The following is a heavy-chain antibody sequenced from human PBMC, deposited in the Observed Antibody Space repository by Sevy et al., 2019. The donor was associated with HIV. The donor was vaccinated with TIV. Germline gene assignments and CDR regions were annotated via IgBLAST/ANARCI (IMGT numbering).Heavy chain of an antibody. CDR1: GFTFSSYW. J-gene: IGHJ6*02. D-gene: IGHD1-1*01. Sequence: GESLKISCAASGFTFSSYWMSWVRQAPGKGLEWVANIKQDGSEKYYVDSVKGRFTISRDNAKNSLYLQMNSLRAEDTAVYYCAGATGTTKADYYYYGMDVWGQGTTVTVSS. V-gene: IGHV3-7*04. CDR2: IKQDGSEK. CDR3: AGATGTTKADYYYYGMDV.